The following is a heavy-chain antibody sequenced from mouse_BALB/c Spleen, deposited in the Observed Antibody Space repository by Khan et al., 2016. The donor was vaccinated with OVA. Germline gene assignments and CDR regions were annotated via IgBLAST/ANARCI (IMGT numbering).Heavy chain of an antibody. Sequence: EVQLVESGGGLVKPGGSLKLPCAASGFTFSSYAMSWVRQTPETRLEWGASSSSGGFTYYPDSVIGRFTVYRENARNILLIQMNTLRSEDTAGYYGAECLFLYGFDYWGQGTTVTVSS. CDR2: SSSGGFT. CDR3: AECLFLYGFDY. V-gene: IGHV5-6-5*01. D-gene: IGHD6-1*01. CDR1: GFTFSSYA. J-gene: IGHJ2*01.